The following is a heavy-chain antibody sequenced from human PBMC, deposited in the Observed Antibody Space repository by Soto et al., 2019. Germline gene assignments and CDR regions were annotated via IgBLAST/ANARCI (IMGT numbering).Heavy chain of an antibody. CDR1: GFTFSSYW. V-gene: IGHV3-7*04. Sequence: LRLSCAASGFTFSSYWMSWVRQAPGKGLEWVANIKQDGSEKYYVDSVKGRFTNSRDNAKNSLYLQMNSLRAEDTAVYYCARALEYGSGSYFDYWGQGTLVTVSS. J-gene: IGHJ4*02. CDR2: IKQDGSEK. D-gene: IGHD3-10*01. CDR3: ARALEYGSGSYFDY.